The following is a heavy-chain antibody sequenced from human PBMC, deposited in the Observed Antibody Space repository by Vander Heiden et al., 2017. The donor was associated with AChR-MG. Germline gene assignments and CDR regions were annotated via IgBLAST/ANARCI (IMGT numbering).Heavy chain of an antibody. CDR1: GFTFSGYG. Sequence: QAQLVGSGGTVVQPGRSLKISCAASGFTFSGYGMHWVRQAPGKGLEWVAVIWYDGSNKYYADSVKGRLTISRDNSKNTLYLQMNSLRAEDTAVYYCARDSFTWIQLWAFSYWGQGTLVTVSS. J-gene: IGHJ4*02. D-gene: IGHD5-18*01. CDR2: IWYDGSNK. V-gene: IGHV3-33*01. CDR3: ARDSFTWIQLWAFSY.